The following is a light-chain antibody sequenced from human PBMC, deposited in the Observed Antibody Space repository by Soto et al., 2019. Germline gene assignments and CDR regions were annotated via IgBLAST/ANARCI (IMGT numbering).Light chain of an antibody. CDR2: DVT. V-gene: IGLV2-11*01. Sequence: QSALTQPRSVSGSPGQSVTISCTGTSSDVGGYYFVSWYQQHPGKAPKLMIYDVTKRPSGVPDRFSGSKSGNTASLTISGLQAEDEAEYYCCSYAGSFNDVFGTGTKLTVL. CDR1: SSDVGGYYF. J-gene: IGLJ1*01. CDR3: CSYAGSFNDV.